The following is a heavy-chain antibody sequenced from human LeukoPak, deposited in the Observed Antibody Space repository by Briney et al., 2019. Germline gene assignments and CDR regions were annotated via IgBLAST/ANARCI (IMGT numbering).Heavy chain of an antibody. CDR2: IRSNGADT. Sequence: RAGGSLRLSCAASGFIFSDYSMGWVRQAPGKGLEWVSTIRSNGADTYYADSVKGRLTISRDNSKNTLYLEMNSLRAEDTAVYYCAKGGYITWFDPWGQGTLVTVSS. CDR1: GFIFSDYS. J-gene: IGHJ5*02. CDR3: AKGGYITWFDP. D-gene: IGHD2-15*01. V-gene: IGHV3-23*01.